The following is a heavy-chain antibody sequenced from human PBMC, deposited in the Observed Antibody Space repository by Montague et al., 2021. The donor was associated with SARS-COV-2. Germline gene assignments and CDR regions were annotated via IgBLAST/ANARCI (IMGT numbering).Heavy chain of an antibody. J-gene: IGHJ6*02. CDR3: AKVVSGLGSPSLTGYGMDV. Sequence: SLRLSCAASGFTFSSRAMNWVRRAPGKGLEWVSGITGSGDRMFYADSVKGRLTTSRDNSKNTLFLQMDSLRAEDTAVYYCAKVVSGLGSPSLTGYGMDVWGQGTTVTVSS. V-gene: IGHV3-23*01. CDR1: GFTFSSRA. D-gene: IGHD3-10*01. CDR2: ITGSGDRM.